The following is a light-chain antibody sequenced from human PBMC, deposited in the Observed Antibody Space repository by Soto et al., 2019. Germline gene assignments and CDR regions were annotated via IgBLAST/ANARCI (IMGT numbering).Light chain of an antibody. V-gene: IGKV1D-12*01. J-gene: IGKJ4*01. CDR1: QGISSW. Sequence: DIQMTQSPSSVSASVGDRVIITCRASQGISSWLAWYQQKPGKPPNLLMYTASRLQSGVPSRFSGNGLWTTFTLTIRRVQPEAFATYYCQQADSFPLTFGGGTKA. CDR3: QQADSFPLT. CDR2: TAS.